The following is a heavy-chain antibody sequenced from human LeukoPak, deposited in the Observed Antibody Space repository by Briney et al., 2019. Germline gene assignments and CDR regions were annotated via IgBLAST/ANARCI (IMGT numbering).Heavy chain of an antibody. D-gene: IGHD3-22*01. Sequence: GGSLRLSCAASGFTFSDYGMYWVRQAPGKGLEWVAVIWYDGSKKYHADSVKGRFTISRDNSKNTLYLQMNSLRAEDSDVYYCAKDSSYYYLDYWGHGTLVTVSS. CDR3: AKDSSYYYLDY. CDR1: GFTFSDYG. V-gene: IGHV3-33*06. J-gene: IGHJ4*01. CDR2: IWYDGSKK.